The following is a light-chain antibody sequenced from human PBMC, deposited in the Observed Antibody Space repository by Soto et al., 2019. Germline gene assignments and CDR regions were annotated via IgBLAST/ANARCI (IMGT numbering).Light chain of an antibody. V-gene: IGLV2-18*01. CDR2: EAS. CDR1: STDFVSYNR. Sequence: QSVLTQPPSVSGSPGQSVTISCTGTSTDFVSYNRVSWYQQPPGTAPKLIIYEASNRPSGVPDRFSGSKSGNTASLTISGLQAADEADYYCTLYTSENTHVFGTGTKGTLL. J-gene: IGLJ1*01. CDR3: TLYTSENTHV.